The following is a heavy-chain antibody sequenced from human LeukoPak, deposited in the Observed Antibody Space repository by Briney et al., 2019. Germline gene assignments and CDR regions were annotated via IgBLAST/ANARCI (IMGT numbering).Heavy chain of an antibody. V-gene: IGHV3-11*04. CDR1: GFTFSDYY. D-gene: IGHD4-11*01. CDR3: ARINDYSNIFYYYYYMDV. J-gene: IGHJ6*03. CDR2: ISSSGSTI. Sequence: GGSLRLSCAASGFTFSDYYMSWIRQAPGKGLEWVSYISSSGSTIYYADSVKGRFTISRDNAKNSLYLQMNSLRAEDTAVYYCARINDYSNIFYYYYYMDVWGKGATVTISS.